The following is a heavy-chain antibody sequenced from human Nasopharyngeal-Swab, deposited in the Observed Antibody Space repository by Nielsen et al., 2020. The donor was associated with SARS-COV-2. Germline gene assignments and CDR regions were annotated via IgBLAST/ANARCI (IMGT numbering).Heavy chain of an antibody. CDR3: ARDPMTTVSRFDY. J-gene: IGHJ4*02. D-gene: IGHD4-11*01. CDR2: IWYDGSNK. Sequence: SLKISCAASGFTFSSYGMHWVRQAPGKGLEWVAVIWYDGSNKYYADSVKGRFTISRDNSKNTLYLQMNSLRAEDTAVYYCARDPMTTVSRFDYWGQGTLVTVSS. V-gene: IGHV3-33*01. CDR1: GFTFSSYG.